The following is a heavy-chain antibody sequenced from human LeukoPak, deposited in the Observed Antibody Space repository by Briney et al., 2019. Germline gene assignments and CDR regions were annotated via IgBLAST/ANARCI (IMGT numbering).Heavy chain of an antibody. D-gene: IGHD6-13*01. Sequence: ASVKVSCKASGYTFTSYGISWVRQAPGQGLEWMGWISAYNGNTNYAQKLQGRVTMTTDTSTSTAYMELRSLRSDDTAVYYCARDIDSSCWYYYYYYGMDVWGQGTTVTVSS. J-gene: IGHJ6*02. V-gene: IGHV1-18*01. CDR1: GYTFTSYG. CDR2: ISAYNGNT. CDR3: ARDIDSSCWYYYYYYGMDV.